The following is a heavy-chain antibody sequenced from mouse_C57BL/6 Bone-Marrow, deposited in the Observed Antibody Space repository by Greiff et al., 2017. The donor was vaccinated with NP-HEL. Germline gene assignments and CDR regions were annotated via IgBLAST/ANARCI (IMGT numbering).Heavy chain of an antibody. CDR2: INPNNGGT. CDR1: GYTFTDYY. CDR3: AREGYYYGFDY. J-gene: IGHJ2*01. Sequence: EVQLQQSGPELVKPGASVKISCKASGYTFTDYYMNWVKQSHGKSLEWIGDINPNNGGTSYNQKFKGKATLTVDKSSSTAYMELRSLTSEDSAVYYCAREGYYYGFDYWGQGTTLTVSS. D-gene: IGHD1-1*01. V-gene: IGHV1-26*01.